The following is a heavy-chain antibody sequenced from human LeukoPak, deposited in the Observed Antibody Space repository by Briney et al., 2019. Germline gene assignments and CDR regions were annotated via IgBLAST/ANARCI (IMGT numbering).Heavy chain of an antibody. V-gene: IGHV1-2*02. J-gene: IGHJ3*02. Sequence: ASVKVSCKASGYTFTSYAMNWVRQAPGQGLEWMGWINPNSGGTNYAQKFQGRVTMTRDTSISTAYMELSRLRSDDTAVYYCARASKAQGQWLVRFPHDAFDIWGQGTMVTVSS. CDR2: INPNSGGT. D-gene: IGHD6-19*01. CDR3: ARASKAQGQWLVRFPHDAFDI. CDR1: GYTFTSYA.